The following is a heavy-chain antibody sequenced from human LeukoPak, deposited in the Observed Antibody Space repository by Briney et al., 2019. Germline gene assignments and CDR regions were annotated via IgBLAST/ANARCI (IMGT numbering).Heavy chain of an antibody. CDR3: DY. CDR1: GFTFSSYW. V-gene: IGHV3-74*01. CDR2: IKSDGSSTSI. J-gene: IGHJ4*02. D-gene: IGHD6-13*01. Sequence: GGSLRLSCAASGFTFSSYWMHWVRQAPGKGLVWVSRIKSDGSSTSISYADSVKGRFTISRDNARNTLYLQMARGGFAATPGTKLDYWGQGTLVTVSS.